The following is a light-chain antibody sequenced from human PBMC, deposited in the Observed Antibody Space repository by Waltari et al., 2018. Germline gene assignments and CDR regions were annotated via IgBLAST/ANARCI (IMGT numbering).Light chain of an antibody. CDR2: EVS. V-gene: IGLV2-14*01. CDR1: SSDVGGYNY. CDR3: SSYTSSSTLDVV. Sequence: QSALTQPASVSGSPGQSITISCTGTSSDVGGYNYVSWYQQHPGKAPKLMIYEVSNRPSGVPNRVSCSKSGNTASLTISGLQAEDEADYYCSSYTSSSTLDVVFGGGTKLTVL. J-gene: IGLJ2*01.